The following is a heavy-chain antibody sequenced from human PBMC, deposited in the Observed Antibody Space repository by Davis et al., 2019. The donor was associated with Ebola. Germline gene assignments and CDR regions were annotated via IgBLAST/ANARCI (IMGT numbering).Heavy chain of an antibody. CDR1: GFTFSTYW. Sequence: GESLKISCAASGFTFSTYWMSWVRQAPGKGLEWVANIKQDGGQIYYVDSVRGRFTVSRDNAKNSLYLQMNSLRAEDTAVYYCARGGYYDFWSGYFDYHTANAGFLFDYWGQGTLVTVSS. CDR2: IKQDGGQI. D-gene: IGHD3-3*01. V-gene: IGHV3-7*01. J-gene: IGHJ4*02. CDR3: ARGGYYDFWSGYFDYHTANAGFLFDY.